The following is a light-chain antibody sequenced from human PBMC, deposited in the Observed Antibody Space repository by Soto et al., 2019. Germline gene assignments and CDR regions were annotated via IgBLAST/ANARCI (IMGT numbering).Light chain of an antibody. CDR3: ASYAGTKLFV. Sequence: SVLTQPPSACGSPGQSLTVSCTGTSRDVGFYNFVSWYQQRPGKAPKLVIYEVTKRPSGVPDRFSGSKSGSTASLTVSGLQADDEADYYCASYAGTKLFVFGSGTKVTVL. V-gene: IGLV2-8*01. CDR1: SRDVGFYNF. J-gene: IGLJ1*01. CDR2: EVT.